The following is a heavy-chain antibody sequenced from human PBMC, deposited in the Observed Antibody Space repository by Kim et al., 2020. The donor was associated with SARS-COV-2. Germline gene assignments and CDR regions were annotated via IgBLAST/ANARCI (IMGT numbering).Heavy chain of an antibody. CDR1: GYTFTSYG. Sequence: ASVKVSCKASGYTFTSYGISWVRQAPGQGLEWMGWISAYNGNTNYAQKLQGRVTMTTDTSTSTAYMELRSLRSDDTAVYYCARDSKYSSPPGSRFDPWGQGTLVTVSS. D-gene: IGHD6-6*01. V-gene: IGHV1-18*04. J-gene: IGHJ5*02. CDR2: ISAYNGNT. CDR3: ARDSKYSSPPGSRFDP.